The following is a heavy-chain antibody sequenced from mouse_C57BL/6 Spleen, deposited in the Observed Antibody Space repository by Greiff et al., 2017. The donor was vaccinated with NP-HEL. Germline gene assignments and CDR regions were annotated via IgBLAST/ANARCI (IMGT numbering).Heavy chain of an antibody. J-gene: IGHJ1*03. CDR2: IYPGSGNT. V-gene: IGHV1-66*01. CDR3: ARKSDWYFDV. Sequence: QVQLQQSGPELVQPGASVKISCKASGYSFTSYYIHWVKQRPGQGLEWIGWIYPGSGNTKYNEKFKGKATLTADTSSSTAYMQLSSLTSEDSAVYYCARKSDWYFDVWGTGTTVTVSS. CDR1: GYSFTSYY.